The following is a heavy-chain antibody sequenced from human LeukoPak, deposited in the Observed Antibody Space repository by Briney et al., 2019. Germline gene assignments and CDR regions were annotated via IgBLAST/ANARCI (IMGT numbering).Heavy chain of an antibody. V-gene: IGHV6-1*01. D-gene: IGHD3-16*02. CDR1: GDSVSSNSAA. J-gene: IGHJ4*02. CDR2: TYYRSKWYN. Sequence: SQTLSLTCAISGDSVSSNSAAWNWIRQSPSRGLEWLGRTYYRSKWYNDYAVSVKSRITINPDTSKNQSSLQLNSVTPEDTAVYYCARDRVGDYVWGSYRYKGYYFDYWGQGTLVTVSS. CDR3: ARDRVGDYVWGSYRYKGYYFDY.